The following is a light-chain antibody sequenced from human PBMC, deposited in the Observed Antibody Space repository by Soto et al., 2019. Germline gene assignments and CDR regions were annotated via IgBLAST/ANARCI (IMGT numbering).Light chain of an antibody. CDR3: QQYDSWPLT. CDR2: SAS. CDR1: QSLTGN. Sequence: EIVMTQSPATLSVSLQEGATLSCRASQSLTGNLAWYQQKPGQAPMLLIWSASTRATGVPARFSGGGSETEATLSITGLQSEDLALYFCQQYDSWPLTFGGGTRV. V-gene: IGKV3D-15*01. J-gene: IGKJ4*01.